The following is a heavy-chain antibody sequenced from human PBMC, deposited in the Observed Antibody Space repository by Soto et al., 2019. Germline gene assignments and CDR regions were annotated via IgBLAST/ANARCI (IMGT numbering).Heavy chain of an antibody. Sequence: QITLKESGPPLVKPTQTLTLTCTFSGFSLSTSGVGVGWIRQPPGKALEWLALIYWDDDKHYSPSLKSRLTITKDTSKNHVVLTMTNMYPVDTATYYCAHSKNPFDWLLYDYWGQGTLVTVSS. CDR3: AHSKNPFDWLLYDY. CDR2: IYWDDDK. J-gene: IGHJ4*02. CDR1: GFSLSTSGVG. V-gene: IGHV2-5*02. D-gene: IGHD3-9*01.